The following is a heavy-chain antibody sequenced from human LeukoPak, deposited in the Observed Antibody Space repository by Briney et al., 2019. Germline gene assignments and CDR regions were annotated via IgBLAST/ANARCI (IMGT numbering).Heavy chain of an antibody. Sequence: GGSLRLSCAASGYTFNSYAMSWVRQAPGKGLEWVSAISGSGGSTYYADSVKGRFTISRDKSKNTLYLQMNSLRVEDTALYYCAKRGDRPMYYFHHWGQGTLVTVSS. CDR2: ISGSGGST. D-gene: IGHD2-21*02. V-gene: IGHV3-23*01. J-gene: IGHJ4*02. CDR1: GYTFNSYA. CDR3: AKRGDRPMYYFHH.